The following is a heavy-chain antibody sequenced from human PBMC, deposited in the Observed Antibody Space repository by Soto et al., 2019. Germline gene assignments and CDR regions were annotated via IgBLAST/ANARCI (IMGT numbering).Heavy chain of an antibody. CDR2: ISYDGSNK. D-gene: IGHD3-9*01. CDR1: GFTFSSYA. CDR3: ARADILTGYYSTVDY. Sequence: GESLKISCAASGFTFSSYAMHWVRQAPGKGLEWVAVISYDGSNKYYADSVKGRFTISRDNSKNTLYLQMNSLRAEDTAVYYCARADILTGYYSTVDYWGQGTLVTVSS. J-gene: IGHJ4*02. V-gene: IGHV3-30-3*01.